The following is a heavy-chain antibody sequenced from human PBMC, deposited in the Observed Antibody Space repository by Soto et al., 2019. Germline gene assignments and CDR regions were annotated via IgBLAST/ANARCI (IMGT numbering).Heavy chain of an antibody. CDR2: ISSSGSTI. J-gene: IGHJ4*02. Sequence: GESLKISCAASGFTFSSYEMNWVRQAPGKGLEWVSYISSSGSTIYYADSVKGRFTISRDNAKNSLYLQMNSLRAEDTAVYYCARDQTTVVTPYYFDYWGQGTLVTVSS. CDR1: GFTFSSYE. V-gene: IGHV3-48*03. D-gene: IGHD4-17*01. CDR3: ARDQTTVVTPYYFDY.